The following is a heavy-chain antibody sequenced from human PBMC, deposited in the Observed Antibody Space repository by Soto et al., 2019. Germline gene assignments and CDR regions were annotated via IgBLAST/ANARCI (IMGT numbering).Heavy chain of an antibody. Sequence: EVQLVESGGGLVQPGRSLRLSCAASGFSFDDYGMHWVRQAPGKRLEWVSGISYYSGSIGYADSVKGRFTISRDNAKNSLYLQMNRLRGEDTALYYCAKSTGCTANGMDVWGQGTTVTVSS. CDR3: AKSTGCTANGMDV. CDR1: GFSFDDYG. CDR2: ISYYSGSI. J-gene: IGHJ6*02. D-gene: IGHD2-21*02. V-gene: IGHV3-9*01.